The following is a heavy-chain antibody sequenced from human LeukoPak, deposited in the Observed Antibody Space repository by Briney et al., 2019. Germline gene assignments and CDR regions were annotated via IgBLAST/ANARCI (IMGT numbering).Heavy chain of an antibody. J-gene: IGHJ4*02. D-gene: IGHD3-22*01. CDR2: INHSGIT. CDR3: ARRLGVMNPFDY. V-gene: IGHV4-34*01. CDR1: GGSFSGYF. Sequence: SETLSLTCAVYGGSFSGYFWSWIRQPPGKGLEWIGEINHSGITNYNPSLKSRVTISVDTSKNQFSLKLSSVTAADTAVYYCARRLGVMNPFDYWGQGTLVTVSS.